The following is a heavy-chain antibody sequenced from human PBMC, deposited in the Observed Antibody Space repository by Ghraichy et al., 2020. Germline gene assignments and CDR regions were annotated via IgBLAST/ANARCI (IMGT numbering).Heavy chain of an antibody. CDR3: ARDGRCYYGMDV. Sequence: GGSLRLSCAASGFTFNNYAMNWVRQAPGKGLEWVSYIISSSNTIYYADSVKGRFTISRDNAKNSLYLQMNSLRDEDTAVYYCARDGRCYYGMDVWGQGTTGTVPS. CDR1: GFTFNNYA. D-gene: IGHD2-8*01. J-gene: IGHJ6*02. CDR2: IISSSNTI. V-gene: IGHV3-48*02.